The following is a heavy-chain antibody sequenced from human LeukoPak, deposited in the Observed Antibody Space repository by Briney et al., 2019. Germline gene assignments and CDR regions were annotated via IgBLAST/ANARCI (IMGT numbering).Heavy chain of an antibody. CDR1: GGSISSYY. V-gene: IGHV4-59*01. J-gene: IGHJ5*02. Sequence: SETLSLTCTVSGGSISSYYWSWIRQPPGKGLEWIGYIYYSGSTNYNPSLKSRVTISVDTSKNQFSLKLSSVTAADTAVYYCARGGFMIWFDPWGQGTLVTVSS. CDR3: ARGGFMIWFDP. D-gene: IGHD3-16*01. CDR2: IYYSGST.